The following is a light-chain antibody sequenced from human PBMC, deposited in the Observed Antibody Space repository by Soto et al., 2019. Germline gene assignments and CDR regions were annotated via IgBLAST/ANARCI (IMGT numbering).Light chain of an antibody. CDR2: GAS. J-gene: IGKJ5*01. CDR3: QQCSDWPLFT. CDR1: QSVSSY. V-gene: IGKV3-15*01. Sequence: EIVMTQSPATLSVSPGERVTLSCRASQSVSSYLAWYQHKPGQPPRLLIYGASTRATGIPVRFSGSGSGTDFTRTISSLQSEDFAVYFCQQCSDWPLFTFGQGTRLEIK.